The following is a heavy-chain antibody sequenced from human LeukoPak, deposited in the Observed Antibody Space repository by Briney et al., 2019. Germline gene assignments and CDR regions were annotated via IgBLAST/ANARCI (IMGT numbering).Heavy chain of an antibody. CDR3: ARLPLYGSGIFDY. V-gene: IGHV5-10-1*04. Sequence: GESLKISFQASGYIFASYRISWVRQLPAKGLEWMGRIDPTDSYTSYSPSFQGQVTISADKYISTAYLQWSSLKASDTAIYYCARLPLYGSGIFDYWGQGTLVTVSS. CDR1: GYIFASYR. CDR2: IDPTDSYT. D-gene: IGHD3-10*01. J-gene: IGHJ4*02.